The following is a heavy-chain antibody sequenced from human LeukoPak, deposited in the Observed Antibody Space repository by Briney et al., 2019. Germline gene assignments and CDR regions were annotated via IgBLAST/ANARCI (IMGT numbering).Heavy chain of an antibody. CDR2: IYYSGST. D-gene: IGHD2-15*01. CDR1: GGSISSSIYY. Sequence: PSETLSLTCTVSGGSISSSIYYWGWIRQPPGKGLEWIGSIYYSGSTYYNPSLKSRVTISVDTSKNQFSLKLSSVTAADTAVYYCARLKGGYCSGGSCYGNDAFDIRGQGTMVTVSS. V-gene: IGHV4-39*01. J-gene: IGHJ3*02. CDR3: ARLKGGYCSGGSCYGNDAFDI.